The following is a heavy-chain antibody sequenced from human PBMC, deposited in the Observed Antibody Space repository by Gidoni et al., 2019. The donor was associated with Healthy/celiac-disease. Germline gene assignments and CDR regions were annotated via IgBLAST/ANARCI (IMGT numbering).Heavy chain of an antibody. CDR3: ARRRGSGYLHY. CDR2: INHSGST. CDR1: GGSFSGYY. Sequence: QVQLQQWGAGLLKPSEPLSLTCAVYGGSFSGYYWSWIRQPPGKGLEWIGEINHSGSTNYNPSLKSRVTISVDTSKNQFSLKLSSVTAADTAVYYCARRRGSGYLHYWGQGTLVTVSS. D-gene: IGHD3-22*01. J-gene: IGHJ4*02. V-gene: IGHV4-34*01.